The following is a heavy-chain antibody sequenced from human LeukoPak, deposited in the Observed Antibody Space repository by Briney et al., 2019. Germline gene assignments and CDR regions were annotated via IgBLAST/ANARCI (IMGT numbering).Heavy chain of an antibody. J-gene: IGHJ4*02. CDR1: GFTFSSYA. V-gene: IGHV3-23*01. Sequence: GGSLRLSCAVSGFTFSSYALSWARQAPGRGLEWVSAISGSGDSTYYADSVKGRFTISRDNSKNTLYLQMNSLRAEDTALYYCAKENPHNDYWGQGTLVTVSS. CDR3: AKENPHNDY. CDR2: ISGSGDST.